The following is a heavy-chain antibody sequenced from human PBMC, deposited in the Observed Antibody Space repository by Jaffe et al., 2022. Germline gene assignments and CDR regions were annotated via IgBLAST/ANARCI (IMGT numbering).Heavy chain of an antibody. CDR3: ARLNCGGDCYIWGAIDY. V-gene: IGHV4-59*01. D-gene: IGHD2-21*02. CDR1: GGSISSYY. Sequence: QVQLQESGPGLVKPSETLSLTCTVSGGSISSYYWSWIRQPPGKGLEWIGYIYYSGSTNYNPSLKSRVTISVDTSKNQFSLKLSSVTAADTAVYYCARLNCGGDCYIWGAIDYWGQGTLVTVSS. J-gene: IGHJ4*02. CDR2: IYYSGST.